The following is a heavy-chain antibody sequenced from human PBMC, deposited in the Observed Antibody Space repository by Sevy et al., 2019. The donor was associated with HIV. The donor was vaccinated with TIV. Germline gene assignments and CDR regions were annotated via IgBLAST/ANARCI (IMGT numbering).Heavy chain of an antibody. Sequence: GGSLRLSCAASGFTFSNYAMSWGRQAPGKGLEWVSDISGSGDSTYYADSVKGRFTISRDNSKNTLYLQMSSLRADDRAVYYCAKLYYDFWSGYYPHTFDFWGQGTMVTVSS. V-gene: IGHV3-23*01. CDR1: GFTFSNYA. CDR2: ISGSGDST. CDR3: AKLYYDFWSGYYPHTFDF. J-gene: IGHJ3*01. D-gene: IGHD3-3*01.